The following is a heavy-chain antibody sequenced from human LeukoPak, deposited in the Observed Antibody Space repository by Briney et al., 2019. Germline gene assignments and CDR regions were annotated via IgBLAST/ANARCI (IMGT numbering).Heavy chain of an antibody. J-gene: IGHJ3*02. V-gene: IGHV1-2*06. CDR3: ASGGLLMDAFDI. CDR2: INPNSGGT. D-gene: IGHD3-10*01. Sequence: ASVKVSXKASGYTFTGCYMHWVRQAPGQGLEWMRRINPNSGGTNYAQKFQGRVTMTRDTSISTAYMELSRLRSDDTAVYYCASGGLLMDAFDIWGQGTMVTVSS. CDR1: GYTFTGCY.